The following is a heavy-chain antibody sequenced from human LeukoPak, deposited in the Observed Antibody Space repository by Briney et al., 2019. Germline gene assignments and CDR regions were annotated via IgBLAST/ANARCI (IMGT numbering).Heavy chain of an antibody. Sequence: GGSLRLSCAASGFTFSSYSMNWVRQAPGKGLEWVANIKQDGSDKYYVDSVKGRFTISRDNAKNSLFLQMNSLRAEDTAVYYCARDIRWGACDLWGQGTMVTVSS. V-gene: IGHV3-7*01. J-gene: IGHJ3*01. CDR1: GFTFSSYS. D-gene: IGHD5-24*01. CDR2: IKQDGSDK. CDR3: ARDIRWGACDL.